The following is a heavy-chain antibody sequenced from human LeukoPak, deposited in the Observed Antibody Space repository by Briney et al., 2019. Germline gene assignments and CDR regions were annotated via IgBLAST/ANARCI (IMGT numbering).Heavy chain of an antibody. J-gene: IGHJ4*02. CDR1: GYTFTSYG. CDR2: ISAYNGNT. V-gene: IGHV1-18*01. CDR3: ARVGLYYDILTGYYPYFDY. Sequence: ASVKVSCKASGYTFTSYGISWVRQAPGQGLEWMGWISAYNGNTNYAQKLQGRVTMTRDTSISTAYMELSRLRSDDTAVYYCARVGLYYDILTGYYPYFDYWGQGTLVTVSS. D-gene: IGHD3-9*01.